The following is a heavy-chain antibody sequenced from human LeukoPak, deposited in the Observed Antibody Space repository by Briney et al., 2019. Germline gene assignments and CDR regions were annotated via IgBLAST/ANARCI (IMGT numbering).Heavy chain of an antibody. CDR3: ASPGPDYGDHAYDY. CDR2: ISYTGST. CDR1: GASVSSGSYY. V-gene: IGHV4-61*01. D-gene: IGHD4-17*01. Sequence: PSGTLSLTCTISGASVSSGSYYWSWIRLPPGKGLEWIGNISYTGSTHYNPSLKSRVTISLDTSKNQFSLKLSSVSAADTAVYYCASPGPDYGDHAYDYWGQGTLVTVSS. J-gene: IGHJ4*02.